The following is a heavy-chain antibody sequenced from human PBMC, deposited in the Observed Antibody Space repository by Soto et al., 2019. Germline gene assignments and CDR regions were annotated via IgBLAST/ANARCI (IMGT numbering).Heavy chain of an antibody. CDR1: GFTFSGHG. D-gene: IGHD2-15*01. V-gene: IGHV3-33*01. CDR2: IWYDGSQI. Sequence: QVQLVESGGGVVQPGRSLRLSCAASGFTFSGHGMHWVRQAPGRGLEWVAVIWYDGSQIYYGDSVRGRFTISRDNSKDTLYLKMNSLRAEDTAVYYCARDPESCSGGSCVAFDLWGQGTMVTVSS. CDR3: ARDPESCSGGSCVAFDL. J-gene: IGHJ3*01.